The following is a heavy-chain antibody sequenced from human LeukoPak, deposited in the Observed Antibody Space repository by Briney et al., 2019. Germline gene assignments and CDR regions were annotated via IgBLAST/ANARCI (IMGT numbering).Heavy chain of an antibody. CDR3: AKDSEYYEILTGYYKRGYYYYGMDV. CDR2: IYYDGSNK. V-gene: IGHV3-30*18. D-gene: IGHD3-9*01. CDR1: GFTLSSYG. J-gene: IGHJ6*04. Sequence: SLTLSCAPSGFTLSSYGMHWLRQAPGKGVQWVAGIYYDGSNKYYAAYVKGLFPISRDNSKNKLYLQMNSLRAEDTAVYYCAKDSEYYEILTGYYKRGYYYYGMDVWGKGTTVTVSS.